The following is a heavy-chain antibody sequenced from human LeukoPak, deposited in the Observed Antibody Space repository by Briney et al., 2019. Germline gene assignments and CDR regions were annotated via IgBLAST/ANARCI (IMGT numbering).Heavy chain of an antibody. Sequence: PGGSLRLSCAASGFTFSSYAMSWVRQAPGKGLEWVSAISGSGGSTYYADSVKGRFTISRDNSKNTLYLQMNSLRAEDTAVYYCAKDTPHQHDYGDYEQSNWFDPWGQGTLVTVSS. V-gene: IGHV3-23*01. CDR3: AKDTPHQHDYGDYEQSNWFDP. CDR2: ISGSGGST. D-gene: IGHD4-17*01. CDR1: GFTFSSYA. J-gene: IGHJ5*02.